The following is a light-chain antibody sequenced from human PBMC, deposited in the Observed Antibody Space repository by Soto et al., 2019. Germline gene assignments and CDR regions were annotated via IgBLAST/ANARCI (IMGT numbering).Light chain of an antibody. J-gene: IGKJ1*01. Sequence: DIPMTQSPSTLSASVGDTVTITCRASQSISSWLAWYQQKPGKAPKLLIYKASNLESGVPSRFSGSGSGTEFTLTISSLQPDDFATYYCKQYNSYWTFGQGTKVEIK. CDR2: KAS. V-gene: IGKV1-5*03. CDR1: QSISSW. CDR3: KQYNSYWT.